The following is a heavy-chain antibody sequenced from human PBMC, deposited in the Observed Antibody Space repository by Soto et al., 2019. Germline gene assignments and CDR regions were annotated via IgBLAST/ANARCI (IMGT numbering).Heavy chain of an antibody. CDR1: GYTFTGYY. D-gene: IGHD5-12*01. CDR3: ASTSDRGYSGYDFDY. Sequence: ASVKVSCKASGYTFTGYYMHWVRQAPGQGLEWMGWINPNSGGTNYAQKFQGRVTMTRDTSISKAYMELSRLRSDDTAVYYCASTSDRGYSGYDFDYWGQGTLVTVSS. V-gene: IGHV1-2*02. CDR2: INPNSGGT. J-gene: IGHJ4*02.